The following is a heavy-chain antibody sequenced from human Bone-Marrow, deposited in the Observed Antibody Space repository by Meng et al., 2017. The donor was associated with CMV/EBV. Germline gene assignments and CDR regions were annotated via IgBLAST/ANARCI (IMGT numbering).Heavy chain of an antibody. D-gene: IGHD3-16*01. CDR3: ARDGGYDLG. CDR2: SSGSGSTI. CDR1: GFIFSHYY. J-gene: IGHJ4*02. V-gene: IGHV3-11*01. Sequence: GESLKISCAASGFIFSHYYMTWIRQAPGKGVEWVSHSSGSGSTIYYADSVKGRFTISRDNAKNSLYLQMNSLRAEDTAVYYCARDGGYDLGWGQGTLVTVSS.